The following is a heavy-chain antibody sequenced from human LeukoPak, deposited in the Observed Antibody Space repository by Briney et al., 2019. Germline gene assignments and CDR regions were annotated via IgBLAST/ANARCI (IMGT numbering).Heavy chain of an antibody. CDR3: ARAKGIFDPFDY. CDR2: INTDGSST. D-gene: IGHD3-3*01. Sequence: EGSLRLSCAASRFTFSSYCMHWVRQAPGKGLVWVSRINTDGSSTSYADSVKGRFTISRDNAKNTLYLQMNSLRAEDTAVYYCARAKGIFDPFDYWGQGTLVTVSS. J-gene: IGHJ4*02. CDR1: RFTFSSYC. V-gene: IGHV3-74*01.